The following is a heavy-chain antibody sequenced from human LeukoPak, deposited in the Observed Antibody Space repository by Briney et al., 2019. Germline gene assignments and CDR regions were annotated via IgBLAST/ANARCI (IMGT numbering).Heavy chain of an antibody. CDR3: ARQPPQYYGMDV. CDR2: IYTSGST. V-gene: IGHV4-4*07. Sequence: PSETLSLTCTVSGGSFSNYYWSWIRQPAGKGLEWIGRIYTSGSTNYNPSVKSRVTMSVDTSNNQFSLKLTSVTAADTAVYYCARQPPQYYGMDVWGQGTRSPSP. D-gene: IGHD1-14*01. J-gene: IGHJ6*02. CDR1: GGSFSNYY.